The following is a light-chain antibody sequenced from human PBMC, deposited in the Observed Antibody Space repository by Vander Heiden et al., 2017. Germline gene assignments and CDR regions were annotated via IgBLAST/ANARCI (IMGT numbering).Light chain of an antibody. Sequence: EIVLTQSPGTLSLSPGERATLSCRASQSLSSSYLAWYQQKPGQAPRLFIYGASSRATGIPDRFSGSGSGTDFTLTISRLEPEDFAVYYCQQDDNSPLTFGGGTKVEIK. CDR1: QSLSSSY. CDR2: GAS. J-gene: IGKJ4*01. CDR3: QQDDNSPLT. V-gene: IGKV3-20*01.